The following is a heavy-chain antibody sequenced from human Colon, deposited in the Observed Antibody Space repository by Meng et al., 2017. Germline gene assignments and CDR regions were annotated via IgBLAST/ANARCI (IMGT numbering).Heavy chain of an antibody. CDR2: INHTGNT. CDR3: ARSVRLGVAGKSGAY. CDR1: GGSFSGYS. J-gene: IGHJ4*02. D-gene: IGHD6-19*01. V-gene: IGHV4-34*01. Sequence: QGQVQQWGAGLLKPSETLSLTCAVYGGSFSGYSWSWIRQPPGKGLEWIGEINHTGNTSYNPSLKSRLTISVDTSKNQFSLNLSSVTAADTALYYCARSVRLGVAGKSGAYWGQGTLVTVSS.